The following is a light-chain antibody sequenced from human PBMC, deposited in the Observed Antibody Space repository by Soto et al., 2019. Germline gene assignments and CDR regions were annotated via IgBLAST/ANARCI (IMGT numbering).Light chain of an antibody. J-gene: IGKJ1*01. CDR2: KAS. Sequence: DIQMTQSPSTLSGSVGARVPITWRASQTISSWLAWYQQKPGKAPKLLIYKASTLKSGVPSRFSGSGSGTEFTLTISSLQPDDFATYYCQHYNSYSEAFGQGTKVDI. CDR3: QHYNSYSEA. CDR1: QTISSW. V-gene: IGKV1-5*03.